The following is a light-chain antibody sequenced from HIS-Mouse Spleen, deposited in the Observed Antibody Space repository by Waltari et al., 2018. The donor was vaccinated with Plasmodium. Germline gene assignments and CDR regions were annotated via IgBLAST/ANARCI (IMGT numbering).Light chain of an antibody. CDR1: QSVLYSSNNKNY. V-gene: IGKV4-1*01. J-gene: IGKJ1*01. CDR2: WAS. CDR3: QQYYSTLTWT. Sequence: DIVMTQSPDSLAVSLGERATINCKSSQSVLYSSNNKNYLAWYQQKPGQPRKLLIYWASTRESGVPDRFSGSGSGTDFTLTISSLQAEDVAVYYCQQYYSTLTWTFGQGTKVEIK.